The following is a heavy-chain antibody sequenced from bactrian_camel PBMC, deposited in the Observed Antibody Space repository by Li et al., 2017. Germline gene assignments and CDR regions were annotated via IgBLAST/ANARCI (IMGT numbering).Heavy chain of an antibody. CDR2: IGRNGVTT. J-gene: IGHJ6*01. CDR1: YC. V-gene: IGHV3-3*01. Sequence: YCMGWFRQNSSKGREGVAGIGRNGVTTYADSVKGRFTISQDNAKNTMYLQMNSLKSEDTVVYYCAADHPPYGSSCPGSLGYWGQGTQVTVS. D-gene: IGHD6*01. CDR3: AADHPPYGSSCPGSLGY.